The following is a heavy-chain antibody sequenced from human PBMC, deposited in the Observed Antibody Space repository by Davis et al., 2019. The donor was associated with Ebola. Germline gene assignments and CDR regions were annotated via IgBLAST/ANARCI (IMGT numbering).Heavy chain of an antibody. CDR1: GFVFSSYV. CDR2: IKSKTDGGTT. Sequence: GGSLRLSCAASGFVFSSYVMSWVRQAPGKGLEWVGRIKSKTDGGTTDYAAPVKGRFTISRDDSKNTLYLQMNSLKTEDTAVYYCTTDFSFGYYDFWSGSRTGSPFDPWGQGTLVTVSS. J-gene: IGHJ5*02. V-gene: IGHV3-15*01. D-gene: IGHD3-3*01. CDR3: TTDFSFGYYDFWSGSRTGSPFDP.